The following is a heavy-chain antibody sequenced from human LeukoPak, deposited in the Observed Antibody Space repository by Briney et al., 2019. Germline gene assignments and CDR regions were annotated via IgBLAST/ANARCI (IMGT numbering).Heavy chain of an antibody. J-gene: IGHJ4*02. V-gene: IGHV4-4*07. CDR1: GGGISTYH. CDR2: VSASGSA. Sequence: SETLSLTCTVSGGGISTYHWSWIRQPAGKGREWIGRVSASGSANYNPSLKSRVILSVDKSKNQFSLNLISMTAADTAVYFCARDRGELRGTYYYFDSWGQGTLVTVSS. CDR3: ARDRGELRGTYYYFDS. D-gene: IGHD1-26*01.